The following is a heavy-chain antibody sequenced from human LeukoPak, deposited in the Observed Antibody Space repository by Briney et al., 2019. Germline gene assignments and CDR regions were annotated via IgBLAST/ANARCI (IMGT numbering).Heavy chain of an antibody. CDR2: INHSGST. CDR1: GGSFSGHY. D-gene: IGHD3-22*01. Sequence: PSETLSLTCAVYGGSFSGHYWSWIRQPPGKGLEWIGEINHSGSTNYNPSLKSRVTISVDTSKNQFSLKLSSVTAADTAVYYCAGLDSSGSLYYFDYWGQGTLVTVSS. CDR3: AGLDSSGSLYYFDY. J-gene: IGHJ4*02. V-gene: IGHV4-34*01.